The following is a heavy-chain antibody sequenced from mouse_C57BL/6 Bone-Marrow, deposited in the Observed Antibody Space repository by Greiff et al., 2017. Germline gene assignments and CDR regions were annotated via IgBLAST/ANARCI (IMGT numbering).Heavy chain of an antibody. CDR2: IGPANGNT. CDR1: GFNFTNTY. J-gene: IGHJ4*01. V-gene: IGHV14-3*01. Sequence: EVQLQESVAELVRPGASVKLSCKASGFNFTNTYMHWVKQRPGQGLEWIGKIGPANGNTKYAPKFQGKATITADTSSNTSYLQRSSLTSEDTAIYYCARDGINDDYYYAMDYWGQGTSVTVSS. D-gene: IGHD2-4*01. CDR3: ARDGINDDYYYAMDY.